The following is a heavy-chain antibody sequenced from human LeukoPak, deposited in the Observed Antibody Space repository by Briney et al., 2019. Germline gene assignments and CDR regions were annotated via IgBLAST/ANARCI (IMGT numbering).Heavy chain of an antibody. Sequence: PSETLSLTCTVSGRSISSYYWSWIRQPPGKGLEWIGYMYFGRSSTCSPSLTSRVTISIATSTNQLSLNLNSVTAADTAVYYGTRASRGYSYGFAEYWGQGTLVTVSS. D-gene: IGHD5-18*01. CDR1: GRSISSYY. J-gene: IGHJ4*02. V-gene: IGHV4-59*01. CDR3: TRASRGYSYGFAEY. CDR2: MYFGRSS.